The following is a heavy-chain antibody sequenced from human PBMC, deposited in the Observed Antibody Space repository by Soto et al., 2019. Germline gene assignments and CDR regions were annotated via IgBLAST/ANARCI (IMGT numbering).Heavy chain of an antibody. CDR2: IFSNDDK. D-gene: IGHD2-2*01. V-gene: IGHV2-26*01. CDR3: ALIKDCSRTDCFLASFDP. J-gene: IGHJ5*02. Sequence: QVTLKESGPVLVKPTETLTLTCTVSGLSLSNAKLGVSWIRQPPGKALEWLAHIFSNDDKSYSTSLDRSLTISKDTSKSQVVLTMTILDPVDSGTYYCALIKDCSRTDCFLASFDPWGQGTLVTVSS. CDR1: GLSLSNAKLG.